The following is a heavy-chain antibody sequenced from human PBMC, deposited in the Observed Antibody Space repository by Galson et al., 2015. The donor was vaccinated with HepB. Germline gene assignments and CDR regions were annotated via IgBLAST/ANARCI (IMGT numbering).Heavy chain of an antibody. V-gene: IGHV3-23*01. Sequence: SLRLSCAASGFTFSTYAMSWVRQAPGKGLEWVSAISGGGGNTYYADSVKGRFTISRDNSKNTLYLQMNSLRAEDTAVYYCAKILGYDILTGYSAFDYWGQGT. CDR1: GFTFSTYA. CDR3: AKILGYDILTGYSAFDY. J-gene: IGHJ4*02. CDR2: ISGGGGNT. D-gene: IGHD3-9*01.